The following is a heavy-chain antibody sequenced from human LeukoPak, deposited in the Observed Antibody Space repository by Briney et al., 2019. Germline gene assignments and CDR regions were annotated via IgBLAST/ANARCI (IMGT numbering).Heavy chain of an antibody. CDR1: GFTVSSNY. D-gene: IGHD1-26*01. CDR2: IKQDGGEK. CDR3: TRLGGSYYTY. J-gene: IGHJ4*02. Sequence: GGSLRLSCAASGFTVSSNYMSWVRQAPGKGLEWVANIKQDGGEKYYVDSVKGRFTISRDNAKNSLFLQMNSLRAEDTAVYYCTRLGGSYYTYWGQGTLVTVSS. V-gene: IGHV3-7*01.